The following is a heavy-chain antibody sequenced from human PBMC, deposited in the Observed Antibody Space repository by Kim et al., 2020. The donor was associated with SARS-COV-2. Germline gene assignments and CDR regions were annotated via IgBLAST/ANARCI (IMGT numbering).Heavy chain of an antibody. CDR1: GYSISSGYY. CDR3: ARTGYGFPFDY. Sequence: SETLSLTCTVSGYSISSGYYWAWIRQPPRKGLEWIGTIYHSGSTYYNPSLKSRVTISVDTSKNQFSLKLSSVTAADTAVYYCARTGYGFPFDYWGQGTLV. V-gene: IGHV4-38-2*02. D-gene: IGHD5-18*01. CDR2: IYHSGST. J-gene: IGHJ4*02.